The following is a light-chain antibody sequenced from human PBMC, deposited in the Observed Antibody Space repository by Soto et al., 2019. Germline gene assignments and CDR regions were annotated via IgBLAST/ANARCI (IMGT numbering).Light chain of an antibody. CDR1: SSNIESNT. CDR3: AAWDDILNGYV. V-gene: IGLV1-44*01. CDR2: SNY. J-gene: IGLJ1*01. Sequence: QSVLTQPPSASGTPGQRVTISCSGSSSNIESNTVTWYQQLPGTAPKLVIYSNYDRPSGVTDRFSGSTSGTSASLVIRGLQSEDEADYYCAAWDDILNGYVFGGGTKRTVL.